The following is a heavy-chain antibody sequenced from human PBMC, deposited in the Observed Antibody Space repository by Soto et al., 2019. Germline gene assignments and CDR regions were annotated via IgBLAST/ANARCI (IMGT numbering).Heavy chain of an antibody. V-gene: IGHV3-49*03. CDR3: ARVPLDVRGWLWHESDY. J-gene: IGHJ4*02. CDR1: GFTFGGSG. Sequence: HPGGSLRLSCTTSGFTFGGSGVNWFRQAPRKGLEWIGFIRSETYGGTTDYAASVKGRFTISRDDSNRIAYLQMNSLKTDDTAVYYCARVPLDVRGWLWHESDYWGQGTLAPVSS. D-gene: IGHD6-19*01. CDR2: IRSETYGGTT.